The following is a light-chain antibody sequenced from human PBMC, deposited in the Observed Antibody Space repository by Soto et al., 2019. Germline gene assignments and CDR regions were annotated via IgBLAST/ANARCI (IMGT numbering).Light chain of an antibody. CDR3: ILYMGSAIWV. Sequence: QAVVTQEPAFSVSPGGTVTLTCGLSSGSVSTSFYASWYQLTPGQAPCTLIHHTNIRSSGVPDRFSGYILGNKAALTITGAQADDESDYYCILYMGSAIWVFGGGTKLTVL. CDR1: SGSVSTSFY. V-gene: IGLV8-61*01. CDR2: HTN. J-gene: IGLJ3*02.